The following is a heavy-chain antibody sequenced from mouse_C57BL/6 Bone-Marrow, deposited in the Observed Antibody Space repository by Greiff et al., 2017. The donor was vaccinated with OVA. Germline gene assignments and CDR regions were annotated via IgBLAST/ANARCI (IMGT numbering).Heavy chain of an antibody. CDR3: ARSEGCTTASPSWFAY. Sequence: VQLKESGPELVKPGASVKIPCKASGYTFTDYNMDWVKQSHGKSLEWIGDINPNNGGTIYNQKFKGKATLTVDKSSSTAYMELRSLTSEDTAVYYCARSEGCTTASPSWFAYWGQGTLVTVSA. V-gene: IGHV1-18*01. J-gene: IGHJ3*01. D-gene: IGHD1-2*01. CDR2: INPNNGGT. CDR1: GYTFTDYN.